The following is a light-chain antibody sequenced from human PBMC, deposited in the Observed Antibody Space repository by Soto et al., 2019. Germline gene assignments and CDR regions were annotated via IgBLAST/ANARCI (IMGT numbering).Light chain of an antibody. Sequence: EIVFTHYPVTLSFSGGERATLSCRASQSVSSSYLAWYQQKPGQPPRLLIYGASSRATGIPDRFSGSGSGTDFTLTISRLEPEDFAVFYCQHYDSLPITFGQGTRLEIK. J-gene: IGKJ5*01. CDR2: GAS. CDR1: QSVSSSY. CDR3: QHYDSLPIT. V-gene: IGKV3-20*01.